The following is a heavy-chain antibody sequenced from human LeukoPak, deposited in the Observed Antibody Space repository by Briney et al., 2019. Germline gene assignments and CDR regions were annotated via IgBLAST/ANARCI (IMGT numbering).Heavy chain of an antibody. CDR3: ARDGVIEGPDI. Sequence: SVTLSLTRTLTGCSIRRYFWSWIRQPAGEGLEWIGRIDTSGGTNYNPSLKSRVIMSVETSKNQFSLKLSSMTAADTAVYYCARDGVIEGPDIWGQGTMVTVSS. CDR2: IDTSGGT. D-gene: IGHD3-22*01. J-gene: IGHJ3*02. CDR1: GCSIRRYF. V-gene: IGHV4-4*07.